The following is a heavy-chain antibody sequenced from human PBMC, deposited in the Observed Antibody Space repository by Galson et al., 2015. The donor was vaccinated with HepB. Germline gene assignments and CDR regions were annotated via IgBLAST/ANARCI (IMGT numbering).Heavy chain of an antibody. J-gene: IGHJ4*02. V-gene: IGHV4-34*01. D-gene: IGHD4-23*01. CDR1: GGSFSGYY. Sequence: SETLSLTCAVYGGSFSGYYWSWIRQPPGKGLEWIGEINHSGSTNYNPSLKSRVTISVDTSKNQFSLKLSSVTAADTAVYYCARMALGPRRTTVVTRPFDYWGQGTLVTVSS. CDR3: ARMALGPRRTTVVTRPFDY. CDR2: INHSGST.